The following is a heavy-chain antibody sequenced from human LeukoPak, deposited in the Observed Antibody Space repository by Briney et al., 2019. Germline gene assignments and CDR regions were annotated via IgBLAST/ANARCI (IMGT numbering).Heavy chain of an antibody. CDR2: INSDGSST. Sequence: PGGSLRLSCAASGFTFSSYWMHWVRQAPGKGLVWVSRINSDGSSTSYADSVKGRFTISRDNAKNTLYLQMNSLRAEDTAVYYCARGQATDIVATLEFDYWGQGTLVTVSS. V-gene: IGHV3-74*01. CDR3: ARGQATDIVATLEFDY. J-gene: IGHJ4*02. D-gene: IGHD5-12*01. CDR1: GFTFSSYW.